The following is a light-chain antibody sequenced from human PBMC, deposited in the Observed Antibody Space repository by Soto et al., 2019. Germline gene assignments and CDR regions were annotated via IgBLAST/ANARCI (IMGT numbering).Light chain of an antibody. CDR2: WAS. CDR1: QSVLHSSNNKNY. CDR3: QQYYNTPLT. Sequence: DIVMTQSPDFLAVSLGERATINCKSSQSVLHSSNNKNYLAWYQQKPGQPPKLLLYWASTRESGVPDRISGPGPGTDFTLTISSLQAEDGAVYFCQQYYNTPLTFGGGTKVEIK. J-gene: IGKJ4*01. V-gene: IGKV4-1*01.